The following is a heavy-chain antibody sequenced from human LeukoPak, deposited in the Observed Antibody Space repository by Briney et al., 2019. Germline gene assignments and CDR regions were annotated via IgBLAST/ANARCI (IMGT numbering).Heavy chain of an antibody. J-gene: IGHJ4*02. CDR1: EFTFSSYS. CDR3: ARAYSGSYYYFDY. CDR2: ISSSSSYI. D-gene: IGHD1-26*01. Sequence: GGSLRLSCAASEFTFSSYSMNWVRQAPGKGLEWVSSISSSSSYIYYADSVKGRFTISRDNAKNSLYLQMNSLRAEDTAVYYCARAYSGSYYYFDYWGQGTLVTVSS. V-gene: IGHV3-21*01.